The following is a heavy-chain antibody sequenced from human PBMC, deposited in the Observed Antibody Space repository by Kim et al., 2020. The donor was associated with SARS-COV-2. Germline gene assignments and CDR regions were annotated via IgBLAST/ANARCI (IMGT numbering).Heavy chain of an antibody. J-gene: IGHJ4*02. CDR3: AIGDRGLIDPFDY. V-gene: IGHV4-30-2*01. Sequence: YYNPSVKSRVTISVETSKIQFSLRLGSVTAADTAVYHCAIGDRGLIDPFDYWGQGTLVTVSS. D-gene: IGHD3-10*01.